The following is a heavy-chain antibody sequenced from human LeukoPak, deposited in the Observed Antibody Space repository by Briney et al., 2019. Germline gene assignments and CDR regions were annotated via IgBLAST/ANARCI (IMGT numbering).Heavy chain of an antibody. CDR3: ARVVFSSSWYSYYFDY. D-gene: IGHD6-13*01. Sequence: PSETLSLTCTVSGGSISSGSYYWSWIRQPAGKGLEWIGRIYTSGSTNYNPSLKSRVTISVDTSKNQFSLKLSSVTAADTAVYYCARVVFSSSWYSYYFDYWGQGTLVTVSS. V-gene: IGHV4-61*02. CDR1: GGSISSGSYY. CDR2: IYTSGST. J-gene: IGHJ4*02.